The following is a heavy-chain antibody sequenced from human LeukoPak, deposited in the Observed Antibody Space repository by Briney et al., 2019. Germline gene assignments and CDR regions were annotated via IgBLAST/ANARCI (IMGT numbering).Heavy chain of an antibody. Sequence: SETLSLTCTVSGGSIRSYSWSWIRQPPGKGLEAMGNIYESGSTNYNPPPKSRVAISANKSKNKFSRKLSYVTAADTAVYYCARLSHYFDSSGYYYVRFFDYWGQGTLVTVSS. V-gene: IGHV4-59*08. CDR3: ARLSHYFDSSGYYYVRFFDY. CDR1: GGSIRSYS. CDR2: IYESGST. D-gene: IGHD3-22*01. J-gene: IGHJ4*02.